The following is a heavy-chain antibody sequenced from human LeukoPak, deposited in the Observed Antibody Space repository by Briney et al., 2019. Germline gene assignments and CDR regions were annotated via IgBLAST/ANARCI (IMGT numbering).Heavy chain of an antibody. D-gene: IGHD3-9*01. CDR2: IYYSGST. CDR3: ARVLGDDILTGFDY. CDR1: GGSISSSSYY. Sequence: SETLSLTCTVSGGSISSSSYYWGWIRQPPGKGLEWIGYIYYSGSTNYNPSLKSRVTISVDTSKNQFSLKLSSVTAADTAVYYCARVLGDDILTGFDYWGQGTLVTVSS. J-gene: IGHJ4*02. V-gene: IGHV4-61*05.